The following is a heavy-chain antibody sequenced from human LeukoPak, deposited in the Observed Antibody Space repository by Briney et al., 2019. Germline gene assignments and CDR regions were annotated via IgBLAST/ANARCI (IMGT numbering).Heavy chain of an antibody. V-gene: IGHV3-33*06. CDR2: IWYDGSNK. CDR1: GFTFSSYG. D-gene: IGHD1-26*01. J-gene: IGHJ3*02. Sequence: PGGSLRLSCAASGFTFSSYGMHWVRQAPGKGLEWVAVIWYDGSNKYYADSVKGRFTISRDNSKNTLYLQMNSLRAEDTAVYYCAKEFGVGATHAAFDIWGQGTMVTVSS. CDR3: AKEFGVGATHAAFDI.